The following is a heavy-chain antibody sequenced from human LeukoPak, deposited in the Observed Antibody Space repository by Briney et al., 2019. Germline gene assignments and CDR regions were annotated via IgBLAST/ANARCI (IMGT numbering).Heavy chain of an antibody. CDR2: INHSGST. J-gene: IGHJ3*02. CDR3: ARGSRLTGASDI. Sequence: SETLSLTCAVNGGSFSGYYWSWIRQSPGKGLEWIGEINHSGSTNSNPSLKSRVTISVDTSKNLFSLKLSSVTAADTAVYYCARGSRLTGASDIWGQGTMVTVSS. V-gene: IGHV4-34*01. CDR1: GGSFSGYY. D-gene: IGHD3-9*01.